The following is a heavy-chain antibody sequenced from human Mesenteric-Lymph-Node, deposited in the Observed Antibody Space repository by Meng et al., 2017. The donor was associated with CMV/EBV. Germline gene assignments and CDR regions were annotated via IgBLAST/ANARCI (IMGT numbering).Heavy chain of an antibody. CDR1: GFTFSSYW. J-gene: IGHJ5*02. CDR2: INSDGSST. V-gene: IGHV3-74*01. CDR3: ARGWEFDVSGGWWFAP. D-gene: IGHD3-10*01. Sequence: GGSLRLSCAASGFTFSSYWMHWVRQAPGKGLVWVSRINSDGSSTSYADSVKGRFTISRDNAKNSLSLQMDNLRAEDTAFYHCARGWEFDVSGGWWFAPWGQGTLVTVSS.